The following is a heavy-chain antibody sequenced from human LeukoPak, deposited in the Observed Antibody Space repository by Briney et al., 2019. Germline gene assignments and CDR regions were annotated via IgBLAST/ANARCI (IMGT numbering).Heavy chain of an antibody. CDR2: IYTSGST. D-gene: IGHD6-19*01. V-gene: IGHV4-4*07. CDR1: GGSISSYY. J-gene: IGHJ5*02. Sequence: SETLSLTCTVSGGSISSYYWSWIRQPAGKGLEWIGRIYTSGSTNYNPSLKSRVTMSVDTSKNQFSLKLSSVTAADTAVYYCARESEGARIAVAGKTWFDPWGQGTLVTVSS. CDR3: ARESEGARIAVAGKTWFDP.